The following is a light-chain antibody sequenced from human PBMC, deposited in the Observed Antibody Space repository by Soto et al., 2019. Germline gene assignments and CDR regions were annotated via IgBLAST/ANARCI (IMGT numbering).Light chain of an antibody. CDR2: DVS. CDR1: SRDVGGYNY. J-gene: IGLJ2*01. CDR3: SSYTSSSTRV. Sequence: QSALTQPASVSGSPGQSITISCTGTSRDVGGYNYVSWYQQHPGKAPKLMIYDVSNRPSGVSNRFSGSKSGNTASLTISGLHAEDEADYYCSSYTSSSTRVFGGGTKVTVL. V-gene: IGLV2-14*01.